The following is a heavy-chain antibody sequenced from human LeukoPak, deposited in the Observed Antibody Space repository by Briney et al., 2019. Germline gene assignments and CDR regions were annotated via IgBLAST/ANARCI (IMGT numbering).Heavy chain of an antibody. J-gene: IGHJ6*03. Sequence: PPASVKVSCKASGYTFTSYYMHWVRQAPGRGLEWMGIINPSGGSTSYAQKFQGRVTMTRDTSTSTVYMELSSLRSEDTAVYYCARALRSALGLLDYYYYYYMDVWGKGTTVTVSS. CDR3: ARALRSALGLLDYYYYYYMDV. V-gene: IGHV1-46*01. CDR1: GYTFTSYY. CDR2: INPSGGST. D-gene: IGHD3-16*01.